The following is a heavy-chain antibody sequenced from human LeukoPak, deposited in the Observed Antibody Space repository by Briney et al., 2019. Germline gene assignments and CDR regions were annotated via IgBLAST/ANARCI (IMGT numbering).Heavy chain of an antibody. CDR1: GGSISSSSYY. D-gene: IGHD3-16*02. Sequence: PSETLSLTCTVSGGSISSSSYYLGWIRQPPGKGLEWIGSIYYSGSTYYNPSLKSRVTISVDTSKNQFSLKLSSVTAADTAVYYCARGSGFMITFGGVIAKGAFGIWGQGTMVTVSS. V-gene: IGHV4-39*07. CDR3: ARGSGFMITFGGVIAKGAFGI. CDR2: IYYSGST. J-gene: IGHJ3*02.